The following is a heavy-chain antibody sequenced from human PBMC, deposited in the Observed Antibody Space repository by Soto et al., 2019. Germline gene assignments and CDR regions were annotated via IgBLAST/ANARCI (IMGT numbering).Heavy chain of an antibody. CDR2: IIYSGRT. Sequence: QLQLQESGPGLVKPSETLSLICTVSAGAVSSGSHYWVWISQPPGKGLEWISSIIYSGRTYYNPSLKSRVTMSADASKNHFSLNLMSVTVADTAVYYCARYVCNYGDWAFEFWGQGILVTVSS. V-gene: IGHV4-39*02. CDR3: ARYVCNYGDWAFEF. CDR1: AGAVSSGSHY. J-gene: IGHJ4*02. D-gene: IGHD2-21*01.